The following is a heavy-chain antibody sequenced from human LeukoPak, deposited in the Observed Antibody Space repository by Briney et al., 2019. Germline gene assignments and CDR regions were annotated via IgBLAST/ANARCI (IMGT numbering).Heavy chain of an antibody. Sequence: GGSLRLSCAASGFGFTNAWMVWDRQAPGKGLEWIGRIKANIDGGATDLAPPVKGRFTISRDDLTRTLYLQMNSLKTEDTGVYYCTTDFSHFDFSSGYYSYWGQGSLVIVSS. V-gene: IGHV3-15*01. CDR2: IKANIDGGAT. CDR3: TTDFSHFDFSSGYYSY. CDR1: GFGFTNAW. J-gene: IGHJ4*02. D-gene: IGHD3-3*01.